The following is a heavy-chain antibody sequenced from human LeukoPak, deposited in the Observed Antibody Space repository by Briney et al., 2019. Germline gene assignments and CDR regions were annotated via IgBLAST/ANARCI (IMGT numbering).Heavy chain of an antibody. CDR1: GYSFTSYW. J-gene: IGHJ4*02. Sequence: GESLKISCQGSGYSFTSYWIGWVRQLPGKGLEWMGIIYPGDSDTRYSPSFQGQVTISADESISTAYLQWSSLKASDTAMYYCARGGSADYGSGSQVGDYWGQGTLVTVSS. CDR2: IYPGDSDT. D-gene: IGHD3-10*01. V-gene: IGHV5-51*01. CDR3: ARGGSADYGSGSQVGDY.